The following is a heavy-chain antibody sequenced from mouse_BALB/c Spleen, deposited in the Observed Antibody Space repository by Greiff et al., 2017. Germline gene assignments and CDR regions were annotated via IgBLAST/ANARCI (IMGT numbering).Heavy chain of an antibody. CDR1: GFTFSSYA. V-gene: IGHV5-6-5*01. Sequence: EVKLMESGGGLVQPGGSLKLSCAASGFTFSSYAMSWVRQTPEKRLEWVASISSGGSTYYPDSVKGRFTISRDNARNILYLQMSSLRSEDTAMYYCARDYYGSSYWYFDVWGAGTTVTVSS. J-gene: IGHJ1*01. CDR3: ARDYYGSSYWYFDV. CDR2: ISSGGST. D-gene: IGHD1-1*01.